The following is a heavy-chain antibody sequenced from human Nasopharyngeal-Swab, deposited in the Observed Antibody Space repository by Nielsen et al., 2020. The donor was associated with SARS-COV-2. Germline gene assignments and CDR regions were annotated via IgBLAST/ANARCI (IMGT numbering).Heavy chain of an antibody. CDR2: IYYSGST. V-gene: IGHV4-39*01. J-gene: IGHJ4*02. D-gene: IGHD2-15*01. Sequence: GSLRLSCTVSGGSISSSSYYWGWIRQPPGKGLEWIGSIYYSGSTYYNPSLKSRVTISVDTSKNQFSLKLSSVTAADTAVYHCARHFVVVAATAEGYFDYWGQGTLVTVSS. CDR1: GGSISSSSYY. CDR3: ARHFVVVAATAEGYFDY.